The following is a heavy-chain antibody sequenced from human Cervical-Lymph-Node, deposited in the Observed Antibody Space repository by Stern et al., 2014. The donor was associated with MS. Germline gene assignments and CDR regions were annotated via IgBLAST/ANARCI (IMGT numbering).Heavy chain of an antibody. Sequence: EVKLVESGGDLVQPGGSLRLSCAASGFTFSIHSMNWVRQAPGKGLEWISYVSSSRRTVHYAAAVQGRFTISRDNAKNSLYLQMNSLRDEATAMYYCARHKYYYDSSAYDPGGQGTLVTVSS. D-gene: IGHD3-22*01. CDR1: GFTFSIHS. CDR2: VSSSRRTV. J-gene: IGHJ5*02. V-gene: IGHV3-48*02. CDR3: ARHKYYYDSSAYDP.